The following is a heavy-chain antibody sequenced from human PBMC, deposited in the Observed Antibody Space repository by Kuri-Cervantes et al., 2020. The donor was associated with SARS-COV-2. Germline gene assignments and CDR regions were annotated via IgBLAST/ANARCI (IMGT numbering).Heavy chain of an antibody. CDR1: GYTFINYY. Sequence: ASVKVSCKASGYTFINYYMHWVRQAPGQGLEWMGMINPAGGDTNYAQKFQGRVTMTRDTSTRTVYVELTSLRSEDTAIYYCTRAGDIVVVPYYGMDVWGQGTTVTVSS. J-gene: IGHJ6*02. CDR3: TRAGDIVVVPYYGMDV. V-gene: IGHV1-46*03. CDR2: INPAGGDT. D-gene: IGHD2-15*01.